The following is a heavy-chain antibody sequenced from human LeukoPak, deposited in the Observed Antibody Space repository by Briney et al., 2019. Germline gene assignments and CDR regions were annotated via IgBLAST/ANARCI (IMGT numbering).Heavy chain of an antibody. CDR2: IIPILGIA. CDR1: GGTFSSYT. J-gene: IGHJ4*02. Sequence: ASVKVSCKASGGTFSSYTISWVRQAPGQGLEWMGRIIPILGIANYAQKFQGRVTTTADKSTSTAYMELSSLRSEDTAVYYCARDRSSFSFDYWGQGTLVTVSS. CDR3: ARDRSSFSFDY. V-gene: IGHV1-69*04. D-gene: IGHD6-6*01.